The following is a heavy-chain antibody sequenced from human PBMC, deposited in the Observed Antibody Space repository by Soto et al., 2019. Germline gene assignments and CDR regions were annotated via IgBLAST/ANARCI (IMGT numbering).Heavy chain of an antibody. CDR2: ISAYNGNT. CDR1: GYTFTSYG. Sequence: QVQLVQSGAEVKKPGASVKVSCKASGYTFTSYGISWVRQAPGQGLEWMGWISAYNGNTNYAQKLQGRVTMTTDTSPSTAYVGLRSLRSDDTAVYYCARSSGSAYWFDPWGQGTLVTVSS. V-gene: IGHV1-18*01. J-gene: IGHJ5*02. CDR3: ARSSGSAYWFDP. D-gene: IGHD6-6*01.